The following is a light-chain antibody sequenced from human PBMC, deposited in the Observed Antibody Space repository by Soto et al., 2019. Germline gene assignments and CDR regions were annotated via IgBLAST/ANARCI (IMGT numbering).Light chain of an antibody. CDR1: SSDVGGYNY. Sequence: LTQPASVSGSPGQSITISCTGTSSDVGGYNYVSWYQHHPGKAPKLIIYDVSNRPSGVSIRFSGSKSDNTASLTISGLQPEDEADYHCSSYTTSNTRQIVFGTGT. V-gene: IGLV2-14*03. J-gene: IGLJ1*01. CDR3: SSYTTSNTRQIV. CDR2: DVS.